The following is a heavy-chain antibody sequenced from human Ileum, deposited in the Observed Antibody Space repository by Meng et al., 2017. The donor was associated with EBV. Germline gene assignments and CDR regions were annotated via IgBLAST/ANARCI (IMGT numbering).Heavy chain of an antibody. CDR1: GFTFTNYG. CDR3: ARKPTSAALDY. Sequence: QVQLLQSGAEVPTPGASVTVSCKASGFTFTNYGFTWVRQAPGQGLEWMGWISANNGDRHYAQKFQDRVTLTTDGYTPTVYMELRSLRSDDTAVYFCARKPTSAALDYWGQGTLVTVSS. D-gene: IGHD6-13*01. J-gene: IGHJ4*02. V-gene: IGHV1-18*01. CDR2: ISANNGDR.